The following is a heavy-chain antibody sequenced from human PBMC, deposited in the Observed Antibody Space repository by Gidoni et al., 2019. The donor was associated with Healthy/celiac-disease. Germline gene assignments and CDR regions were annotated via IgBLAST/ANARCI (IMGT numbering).Heavy chain of an antibody. CDR3: ARDGGYYGMDV. CDR2: IYYGGST. CDR1: GGSSGSSNYD. Sequence: QLLLQESGPGLVKPSETLSLTCTVSGGSSGSSNYDWGWIRQPPGKGLEWIGSIYYGGSTYYNPSLKSRVTISVDTSKNQFSLKLSSVTAADTAVYYCARDGGYYGMDVWGQGTTVTVSS. V-gene: IGHV4-39*07. J-gene: IGHJ6*02. D-gene: IGHD3-16*01.